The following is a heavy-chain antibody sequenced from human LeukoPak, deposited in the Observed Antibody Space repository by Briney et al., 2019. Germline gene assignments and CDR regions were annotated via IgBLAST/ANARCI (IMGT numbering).Heavy chain of an antibody. CDR1: GYSISSGYY. J-gene: IGHJ3*02. CDR3: ASGSLTRNALDI. V-gene: IGHV4-38-2*01. D-gene: IGHD1-26*01. CDR2: IYHRGST. Sequence: PSETLSLTCVVSGYSISSGYYWGWIRQPPGKGLEWIGTIYHRGSTYYRPSLKSRLTTSVDTSKNHFSLKLSSVTAADTAIYYCASGSLTRNALDIWGQGTMVTVSS.